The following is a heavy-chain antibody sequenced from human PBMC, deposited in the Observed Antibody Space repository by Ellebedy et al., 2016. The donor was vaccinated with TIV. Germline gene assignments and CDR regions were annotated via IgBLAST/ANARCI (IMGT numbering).Heavy chain of an antibody. Sequence: MPGGSLRLSCAVYGGSFSGYYWSWIRQPPGKGLEWIGEIKHSGSTNYNPSLKSRVTISVDTSKNQFSLKLSSVTAADTAVYYCAREMATILWGQGTLVTVSS. D-gene: IGHD5-24*01. V-gene: IGHV4-34*01. CDR1: GGSFSGYY. CDR3: AREMATIL. CDR2: IKHSGST. J-gene: IGHJ4*02.